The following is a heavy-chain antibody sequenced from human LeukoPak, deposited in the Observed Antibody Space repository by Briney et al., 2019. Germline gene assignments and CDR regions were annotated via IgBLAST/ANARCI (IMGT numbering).Heavy chain of an antibody. Sequence: ASVKVSCKASGYTFTSYGISWVRQAPGQGFEWMGWISAYNGNTNYAQKLQGRVTMTTDTSTSTAYMELRSLRSDDTAVYYCARGSYTAMVKTPFDYWGQGTLVTVSS. CDR3: ARGSYTAMVKTPFDY. V-gene: IGHV1-18*01. CDR1: GYTFTSYG. CDR2: ISAYNGNT. J-gene: IGHJ4*02. D-gene: IGHD5-18*01.